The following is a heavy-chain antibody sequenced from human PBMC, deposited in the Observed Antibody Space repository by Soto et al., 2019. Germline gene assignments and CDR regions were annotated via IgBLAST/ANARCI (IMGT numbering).Heavy chain of an antibody. D-gene: IGHD1-26*01. CDR2: ISYGGGTT. CDR1: EFTFSNYA. V-gene: IGHV3-21*01. Sequence: GGSLRLSCAASEFTFSNYAMSWVRQAPGKGLEWVSAISYGGGTTYYADSVKGRFTISRDNAKNSLYLQMNSLRAEDTAVYYCARDPPPYSGSYLGWFDPWGQGTLVTVSS. J-gene: IGHJ5*02. CDR3: ARDPPPYSGSYLGWFDP.